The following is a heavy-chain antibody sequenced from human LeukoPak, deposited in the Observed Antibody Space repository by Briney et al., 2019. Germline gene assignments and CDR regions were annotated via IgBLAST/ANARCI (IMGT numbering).Heavy chain of an antibody. J-gene: IGHJ6*03. D-gene: IGHD1-26*01. CDR1: GYTFTSYD. CDR2: MNPNSGNT. Sequence: ASVKVSCKASGYTFTSYDINWVRQATGQGLEWMGWMNPNSGNTGYAQKFQDKVTMTRNTSISTAYMELSSLRSEDTAVYYCARGYKLNSGSYGYYYYFLDVWGKGTTVTISS. V-gene: IGHV1-8*01. CDR3: ARGYKLNSGSYGYYYYFLDV.